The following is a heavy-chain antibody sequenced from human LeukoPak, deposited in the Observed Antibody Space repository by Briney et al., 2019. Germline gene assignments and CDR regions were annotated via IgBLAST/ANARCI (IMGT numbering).Heavy chain of an antibody. CDR2: ISGSGDRT. V-gene: IGHV3-23*01. CDR3: ARDPAVASRATFYY. D-gene: IGHD6-13*01. CDR1: GFTFSSYA. J-gene: IGHJ4*02. Sequence: GGSLRLSCAASGFTFSSYAMNWVRQAPGKGLEWVSSISGSGDRTYYADPVKGRFTISRDNPENILYLQMDSLRAEDTAVYYCARDPAVASRATFYYWGQGTLVTVSS.